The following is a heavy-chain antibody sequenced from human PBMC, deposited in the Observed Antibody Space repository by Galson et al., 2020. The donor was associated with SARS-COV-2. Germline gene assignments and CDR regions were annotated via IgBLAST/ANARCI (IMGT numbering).Heavy chain of an antibody. Sequence: GESLKISCQAFGYTFTDYLIAWVRQTPGKGLEWMGMIYPCDFETRYSPSFQGQVTISADTSINTAYLQRSSLKASDTAMFFCARHGVADTLGVAYWGQGTRVTVSS. D-gene: IGHD6-19*01. CDR1: GYTFTDYL. J-gene: IGHJ4*02. CDR2: IYPCDFET. V-gene: IGHV5-51*01. CDR3: ARHGVADTLGVAY.